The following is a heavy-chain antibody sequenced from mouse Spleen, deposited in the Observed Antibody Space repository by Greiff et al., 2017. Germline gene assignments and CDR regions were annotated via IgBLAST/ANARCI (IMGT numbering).Heavy chain of an antibody. CDR2: IWGGGST. CDR1: GFSLTSYG. D-gene: IGHD2-5*01. CDR3: ASDLSNPFAY. J-gene: IGHJ3*01. Sequence: QVHVKQSGPGLVAPSQSLSITCTVSGFSLTSYGVDWVRQSPGKGLEWLGVIWGGGSTNYNSALKSRLSISKDNSKSQVFLKMNSLQTDDTAMYYCASDLSNPFAYWGQGTLVTVSA. V-gene: IGHV2-6*01.